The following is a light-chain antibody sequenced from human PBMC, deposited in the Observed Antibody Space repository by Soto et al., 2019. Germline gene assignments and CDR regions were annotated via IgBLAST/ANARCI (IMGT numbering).Light chain of an antibody. CDR1: SSDIGSYDL. CDR3: CSYAGSSTLV. V-gene: IGLV2-23*01. Sequence: QSALTQPASVSGSPGQSITLSCTGTSSDIGSYDLVSWYQQHPGKAPKLMIYEDYKWPSGVSNRFSGSKSGNTASLTISGLQAEDEADYYCCSYAGSSTLVFGGGTQLTVL. J-gene: IGLJ2*01. CDR2: EDY.